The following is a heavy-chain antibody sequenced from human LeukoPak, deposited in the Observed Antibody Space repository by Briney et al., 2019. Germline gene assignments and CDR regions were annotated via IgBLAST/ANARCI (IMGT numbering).Heavy chain of an antibody. CDR3: ARANRYFDGLLDN. V-gene: IGHV3-21*01. Sequence: GGSLRLSCAASGFTFSSYSMNWVRQAPGKGLEWVSCISSSSSYTYYADSVKGRFTIARDNAKNSLYLQVNSLRAEDTAVYYCARANRYFDGLLDNWGQGTLVTVSS. D-gene: IGHD3-9*01. CDR1: GFTFSSYS. J-gene: IGHJ4*02. CDR2: ISSSSSYT.